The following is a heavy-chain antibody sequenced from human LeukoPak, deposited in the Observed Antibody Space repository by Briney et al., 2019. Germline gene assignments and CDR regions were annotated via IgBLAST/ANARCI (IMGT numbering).Heavy chain of an antibody. Sequence: GGSLRLSCAASGFTLSSYSMNWVRQAPGKGLEWVSSISSSSSYIYYADSVKGRFTISGDNAKNSLYLQMNSLRAEDTAVYYCAREDDYGPGYFDLWGRGTLVTVSS. V-gene: IGHV3-21*01. D-gene: IGHD4/OR15-4a*01. CDR3: AREDDYGPGYFDL. CDR2: ISSSSSYI. J-gene: IGHJ2*01. CDR1: GFTLSSYS.